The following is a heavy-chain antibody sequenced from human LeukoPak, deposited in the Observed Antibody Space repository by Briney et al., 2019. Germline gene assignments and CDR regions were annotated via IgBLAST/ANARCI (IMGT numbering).Heavy chain of an antibody. V-gene: IGHV4-38-2*02. J-gene: IGHJ3*02. CDR3: ARRVTMVRGVPIDI. D-gene: IGHD3-10*01. Sequence: SETLSLTCTVSGYSISSGYYWGWIRQPPGKGLEWIGSIYHSGSTYYNPSLKSRVTISVDTSKNQFSLKLSSVTAADTAVYYCARRVTMVRGVPIDIWGQGTMVTVSS. CDR2: IYHSGST. CDR1: GYSISSGYY.